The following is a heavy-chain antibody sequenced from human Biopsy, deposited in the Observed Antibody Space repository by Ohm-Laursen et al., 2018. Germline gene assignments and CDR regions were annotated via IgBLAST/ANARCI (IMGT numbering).Heavy chain of an antibody. CDR2: IYSGDRP. J-gene: IGHJ4*02. CDR1: GFTVSSNY. CDR3: ARNKPGSSSGSDFDY. D-gene: IGHD6-6*01. Sequence: SLRLSCAASGFTVSSNYVSWVRQAPGMGLERVSVIYSGDRPYYRESVRGRFTISRDNSKNTLYLQMNSLRADDTAVYYCARNKPGSSSGSDFDYWGQGTLVTVSS. V-gene: IGHV3-53*01.